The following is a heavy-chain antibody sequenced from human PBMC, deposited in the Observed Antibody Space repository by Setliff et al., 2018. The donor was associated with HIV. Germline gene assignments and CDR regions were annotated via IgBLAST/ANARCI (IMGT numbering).Heavy chain of an antibody. J-gene: IGHJ4*02. V-gene: IGHV4-34*01. D-gene: IGHD2-21*01. Sequence: SETLSLTCAVFGGSFTDIGGSFTYYYWIWIRQPPGKGLEWIGEINHSGSTYYNPSLKSRVTISTDTSKNQFSLKVRSVTAADTAVYYCARQVTVVGYFETAAGSFNYWGPGTLVTVSS. CDR3: ARQVTVVGYFETAAGSFNY. CDR2: INHSGST. CDR1: GGSFTDIGGSFTYYY.